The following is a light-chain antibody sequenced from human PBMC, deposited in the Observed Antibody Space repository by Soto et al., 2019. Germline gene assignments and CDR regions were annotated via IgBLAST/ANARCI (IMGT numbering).Light chain of an antibody. CDR1: SGHSSYA. V-gene: IGLV4-69*01. CDR2: LNNDGSH. J-gene: IGLJ2*01. CDR3: QTWGTGIHVV. Sequence: QSVLTQSPSASASLGASVKLTCTLSSGHSSYAIAWHQKQPGKGPRYLMDLNNDGSHTKGDGIPDRFSGSSSGADRYLIISSLQSEDEADYYCQTWGTGIHVVFGGGTKVTVL.